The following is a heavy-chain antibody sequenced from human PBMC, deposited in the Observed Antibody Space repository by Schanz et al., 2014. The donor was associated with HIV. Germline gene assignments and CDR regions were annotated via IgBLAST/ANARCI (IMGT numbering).Heavy chain of an antibody. Sequence: EVQLVESGGGLVQPGGSLRLSCAASGFVFSSYAMHWVRQAPGKGLEWVSGISWNSGSIGYADSVKGRFTISRDNAKNSLYLQMNSLRAEDTALYYCAKETEQLRYLGYFDYWGQGTLVTVSS. CDR1: GFVFSSYA. CDR3: AKETEQLRYLGYFDY. CDR2: ISWNSGSI. D-gene: IGHD3-9*01. J-gene: IGHJ4*02. V-gene: IGHV3-9*01.